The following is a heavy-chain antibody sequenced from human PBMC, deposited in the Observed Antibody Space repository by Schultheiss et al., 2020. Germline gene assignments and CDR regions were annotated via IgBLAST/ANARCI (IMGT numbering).Heavy chain of an antibody. CDR3: AKGGYSYGYVDF. CDR2: ISNSGGAI. Sequence: GESLKISCVASGFNFEIYAMSWVRQAPGKGLEWVSVISNSGGAIYYADSVKGRFSISRDNSKSTLFLQMNSLRAEDTAVYFCAKGGYSYGYVDFWGQGSLVTVSS. D-gene: IGHD5-18*01. CDR1: GFNFEIYA. V-gene: IGHV3-23*01. J-gene: IGHJ4*02.